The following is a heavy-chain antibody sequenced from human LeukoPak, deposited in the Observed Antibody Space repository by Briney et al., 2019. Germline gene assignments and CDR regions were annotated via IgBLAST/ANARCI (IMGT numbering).Heavy chain of an antibody. J-gene: IGHJ4*02. Sequence: PGGSLRLSCAGAGFIFSNYGMSWVRQAPGKGLEWVSGISTSGGRTYYADSVKGRFTISRDNSKKTLYLQMDSLRAEDTAIYYCAKDRDGGTTTTAKGFDYWAQGTQVTLSS. D-gene: IGHD1-7*01. CDR3: AKDRDGGTTTTAKGFDY. CDR1: GFIFSNYG. CDR2: ISTSGGRT. V-gene: IGHV3-23*01.